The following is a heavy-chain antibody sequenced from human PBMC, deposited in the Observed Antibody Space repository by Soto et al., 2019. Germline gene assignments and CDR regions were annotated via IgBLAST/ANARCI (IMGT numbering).Heavy chain of an antibody. Sequence: ASVKVSCKTSGFTLSNAAVQWVRQARGRPLEWIGWIGVGRGNTNYLQNLQGRITITRDTSTSTAYMELSSLTSEDTAVYYCAAEIYSGGNCCHFDYWGQGTPVTVSS. V-gene: IGHV1-58*01. J-gene: IGHJ4*02. CDR1: GFTLSNAA. CDR3: AAEIYSGGNCCHFDY. CDR2: IGVGRGNT. D-gene: IGHD2-21*02.